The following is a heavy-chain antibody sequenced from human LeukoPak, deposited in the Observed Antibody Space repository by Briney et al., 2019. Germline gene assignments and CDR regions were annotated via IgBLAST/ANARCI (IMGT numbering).Heavy chain of an antibody. CDR3: AREERGYFDY. V-gene: IGHV3-20*04. CDR2: INWNGGST. Sequence: GSRRLSCAASGFTFSTYNMSWVSQAPGKGLEWVSGINWNGGSTGYADSVKGRFTISRDNDKNSLYLQMSSLRAEDTALYYCAREERGYFDYWGAGSLVTVSS. D-gene: IGHD1-26*01. CDR1: GFTFSTYN. J-gene: IGHJ4*02.